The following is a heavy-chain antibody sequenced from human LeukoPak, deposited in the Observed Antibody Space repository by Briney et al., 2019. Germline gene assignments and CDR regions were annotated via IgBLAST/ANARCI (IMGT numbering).Heavy chain of an antibody. CDR2: IYYSGSA. CDR3: ARAPGYYYDSSGYSGFDY. D-gene: IGHD3-22*01. J-gene: IGHJ4*02. V-gene: IGHV4-59*01. Sequence: PSETLSLTCTVSGGSISSYYWSWIRQPPGKGLEWIGYIYYSGSANYNPSLKSRVTISVDTSKNQFSLKLSSVTAADTAVYYCARAPGYYYDSSGYSGFDYWGQGTLVTVSS. CDR1: GGSISSYY.